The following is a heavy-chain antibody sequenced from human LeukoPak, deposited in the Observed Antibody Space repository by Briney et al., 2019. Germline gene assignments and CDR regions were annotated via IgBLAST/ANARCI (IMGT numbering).Heavy chain of an antibody. J-gene: IGHJ4*02. V-gene: IGHV3-7*01. CDR3: ARGSDYDILAGYQGRALGY. Sequence: GGSLRLSCAASGFTFSSYWMSWVRQAPGKGLEWVANIKQDGSEKYYVDSVKGRFTISRDNAKNSLYLQMNSLRAEDTAVYYCARGSDYDILAGYQGRALGYWGQGTLVTVSS. CDR2: IKQDGSEK. D-gene: IGHD3-9*01. CDR1: GFTFSSYW.